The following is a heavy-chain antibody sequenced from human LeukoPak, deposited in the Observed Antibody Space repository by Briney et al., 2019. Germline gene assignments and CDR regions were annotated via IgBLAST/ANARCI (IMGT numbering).Heavy chain of an antibody. J-gene: IGHJ6*02. Sequence: PSQTLPLTCTVSGGSISSGSYYWSWIRQPAGKGLECIGRIYTSGSTNYNPSLKSRVTISVDTSKNQFSLKLSSVTAADTAVYYCAREPDYYYYGMDVWGQGTTVTVSS. D-gene: IGHD1-14*01. V-gene: IGHV4-61*02. CDR1: GGSISSGSYY. CDR3: AREPDYYYYGMDV. CDR2: IYTSGST.